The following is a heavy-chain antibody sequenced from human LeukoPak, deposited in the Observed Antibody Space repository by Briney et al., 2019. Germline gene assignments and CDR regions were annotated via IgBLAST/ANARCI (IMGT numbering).Heavy chain of an antibody. CDR3: ARRGPSTEYFDH. CDR1: GYTVTNYW. D-gene: IGHD3-16*01. V-gene: IGHV5-51*01. Sequence: GESLKISCKGSGYTVTNYWIGWVRQTPGKGLEWMGIIHPGDSDTRYNPSFQGQVTISADKSISTAYLQWSSLEASDTGIYYCARRGPSTEYFDHWGQGTLVTVSP. J-gene: IGHJ4*02. CDR2: IHPGDSDT.